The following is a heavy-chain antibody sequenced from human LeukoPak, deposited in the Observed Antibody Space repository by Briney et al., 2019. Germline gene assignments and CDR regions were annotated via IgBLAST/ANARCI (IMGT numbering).Heavy chain of an antibody. J-gene: IGHJ4*02. CDR2: IIPIFGTA. CDR3: ARVSLGYCSSTSCYPMDY. V-gene: IGHV1-69*05. D-gene: IGHD2-2*01. CDR1: GGTFSSYA. Sequence: ASVKVSCKASGGTFSSYAISWVRQAPGQGLEWMGGIIPIFGTANYAQRFQGRVTITTDESTSTAYMELSSPRSEDTAVYYCARVSLGYCSSTSCYPMDYWGQGTLVTVSS.